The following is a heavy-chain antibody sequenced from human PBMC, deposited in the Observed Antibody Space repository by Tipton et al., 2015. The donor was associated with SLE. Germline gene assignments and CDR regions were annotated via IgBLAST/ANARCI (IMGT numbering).Heavy chain of an antibody. CDR1: GGSFSGYY. Sequence: TLSLTCAVYGGSFSGYYWSWIRQPPGKGLEWIGEINHSGSTNYNPSLKRRVTISVDTSKKQFSLKLSSVTAADTAVYYCARVLYGSGSPFDYWGQGTLVTVSS. D-gene: IGHD3-10*01. CDR2: INHSGST. CDR3: ARVLYGSGSPFDY. J-gene: IGHJ4*02. V-gene: IGHV4-34*01.